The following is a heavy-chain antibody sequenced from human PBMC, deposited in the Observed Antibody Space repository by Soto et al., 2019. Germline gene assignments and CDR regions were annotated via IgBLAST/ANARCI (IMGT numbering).Heavy chain of an antibody. CDR1: GYTFTSYG. D-gene: IGHD3-3*01. CDR3: ARGGDTISETPIHMKNSAFDI. CDR2: ISAYNGNT. J-gene: IGHJ3*02. V-gene: IGHV1-18*01. Sequence: ASVKVSCKASGYTFTSYGISWVRQAPGQGLEWMGWISAYNGNTNYAQKLQGRVTMTTDTSTSTAYMELRSLRSDDTAVYYCARGGDTISETPIHMKNSAFDIWGQGTMVTVSS.